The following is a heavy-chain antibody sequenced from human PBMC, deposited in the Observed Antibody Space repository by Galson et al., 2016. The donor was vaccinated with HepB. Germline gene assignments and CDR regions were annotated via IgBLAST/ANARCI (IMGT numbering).Heavy chain of an antibody. Sequence: SVKVSCKASGYTFTSYGITWVRQAPGQGLEWMGWISAYNGNTNYAQKLQGRVTMTTDTSTNTAYMELESLNSDDTAVYFCARDLVTAAGQFFRHWGQGTLVTVS. CDR3: ARDLVTAAGQFFRH. D-gene: IGHD6-25*01. CDR1: GYTFTSYG. V-gene: IGHV1-18*01. CDR2: ISAYNGNT. J-gene: IGHJ1*01.